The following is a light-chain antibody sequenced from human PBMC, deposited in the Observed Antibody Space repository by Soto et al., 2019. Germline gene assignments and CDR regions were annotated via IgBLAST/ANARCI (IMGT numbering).Light chain of an antibody. CDR1: QSISSL. V-gene: IGKV1-5*03. Sequence: DIQMTQSPSTLSASVGDRVTITCRASQSISSLLAWYQQKPGKAPRLLIYKASSLEGGVASRFSGSGSGTEFPLTISSLQPDDFATYYCQRYKSYSPFTFGQRTKLES. J-gene: IGKJ2*01. CDR3: QRYKSYSPFT. CDR2: KAS.